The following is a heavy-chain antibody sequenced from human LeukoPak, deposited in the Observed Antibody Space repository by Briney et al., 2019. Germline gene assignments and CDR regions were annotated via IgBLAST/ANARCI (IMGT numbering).Heavy chain of an antibody. Sequence: SVKVSCKASGGTFSSYAISWVRQAPGQGLEWMGRIIPILGIANYAQKFQGRVTITADKSTSTAYMELSGLRSEDTAVYYCARDRCSSTSCYVVGSFDYWGQGTLVTVSS. V-gene: IGHV1-69*04. CDR2: IIPILGIA. CDR3: ARDRCSSTSCYVVGSFDY. J-gene: IGHJ4*02. D-gene: IGHD2-2*01. CDR1: GGTFSSYA.